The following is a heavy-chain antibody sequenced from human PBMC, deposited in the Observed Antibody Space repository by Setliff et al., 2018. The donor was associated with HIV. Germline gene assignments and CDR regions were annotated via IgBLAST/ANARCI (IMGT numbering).Heavy chain of an antibody. D-gene: IGHD1-26*01. Sequence: SETLSLTCTFSGDSINTHYWSWIRQPPGKGLEWIGYVSHTGNTNSNPSLKSRVTISVDTSKNEFSLRLRSVTAADTAIYYCARSTVGVGATFPWGRGTLVTVSS. CDR3: ARSTVGVGATFP. CDR2: VSHTGNT. CDR1: GDSINTHY. V-gene: IGHV4-59*11. J-gene: IGHJ4*02.